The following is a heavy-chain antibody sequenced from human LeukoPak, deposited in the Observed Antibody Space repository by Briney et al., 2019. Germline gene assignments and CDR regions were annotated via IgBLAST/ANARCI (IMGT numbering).Heavy chain of an antibody. CDR3: ARRPAGVLADTDFLES. J-gene: IGHJ4*02. V-gene: IGHV5-10-1*01. Sequence: GESLKISCADSGQHLRTHYINWLRQMPGKGLERMGRIDPSDSYSDYSPSFQGHVTMTADKSTNTAYLQWNSLKTSDTAIYYCARRPAGVLADTDFLESWGQGTLVIVSS. D-gene: IGHD3-16*01. CDR2: IDPSDSYS. CDR1: GQHLRTHY.